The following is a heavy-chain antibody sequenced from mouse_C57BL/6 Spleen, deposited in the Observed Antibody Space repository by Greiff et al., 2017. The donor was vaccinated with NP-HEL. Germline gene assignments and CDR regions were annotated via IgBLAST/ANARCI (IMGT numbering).Heavy chain of an antibody. Sequence: VQLQQSGAELVRPGTSVQLSCKASGYTFTSYWMHWVKQRPGQGLEWIGVIDPSDSYTNYNQKFKGKATLTVDTASSTAYMQLSSRTSEDSAVYYCARIFYYYGSSSDWYFDVWGTGTTVTVSS. J-gene: IGHJ1*03. V-gene: IGHV1-59*01. CDR3: ARIFYYYGSSSDWYFDV. CDR2: IDPSDSYT. CDR1: GYTFTSYW. D-gene: IGHD1-1*01.